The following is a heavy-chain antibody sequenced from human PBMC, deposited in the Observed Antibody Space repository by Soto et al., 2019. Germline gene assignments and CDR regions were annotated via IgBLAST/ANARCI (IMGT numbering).Heavy chain of an antibody. CDR1: GFTFSSYG. Sequence: HPGGSLRLSCAASGFTFSSYGMHWVRQAPGKGLEWVAVISYDGSNKYYADSVKGRFTISRDNSKNTLYLQMNSLRAEDTAVYYCAKDSPRYSGSYFAGELLRYWGQGTLVTVSS. V-gene: IGHV3-30*18. D-gene: IGHD1-26*01. CDR3: AKDSPRYSGSYFAGELLRY. J-gene: IGHJ4*02. CDR2: ISYDGSNK.